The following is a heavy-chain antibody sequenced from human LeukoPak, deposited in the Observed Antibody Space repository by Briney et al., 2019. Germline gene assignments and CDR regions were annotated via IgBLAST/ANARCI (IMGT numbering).Heavy chain of an antibody. J-gene: IGHJ4*02. V-gene: IGHV4-39*07. Sequence: PSETLSLTCTVSGGSISSGTYYWGWIRQPPGKGLEWIGSMYYSGTTYYNPSLKSRVTISIDTSKNQFSLKLSSVTAADTAVYYCARWRDWGSSHFDYWGQGTLVTVSS. D-gene: IGHD7-27*01. CDR2: MYYSGTT. CDR3: ARWRDWGSSHFDY. CDR1: GGSISSGTYY.